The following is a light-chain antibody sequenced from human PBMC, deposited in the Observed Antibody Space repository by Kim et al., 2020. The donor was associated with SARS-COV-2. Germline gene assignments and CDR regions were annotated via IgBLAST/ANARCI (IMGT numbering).Light chain of an antibody. J-gene: IGLJ3*02. V-gene: IGLV3-9*01. CDR3: QVWDSSTGV. Sequence: VARGQTARITCGGNNIGSKNVHWYQQKPGQAPVLVIYRDSNRPSGIPERFSGSNAGNTATLTISRAQAGDEADYYCQVWDSSTGVFGGGTQLTVL. CDR2: RDS. CDR1: NIGSKN.